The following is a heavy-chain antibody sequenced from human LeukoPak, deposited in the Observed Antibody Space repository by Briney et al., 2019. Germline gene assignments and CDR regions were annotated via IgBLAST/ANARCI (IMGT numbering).Heavy chain of an antibody. CDR2: ISSSGSTI. D-gene: IGHD3-3*01. V-gene: IGHV3-48*03. CDR3: ARDHGPRIFWSGYPYYYYYGMDV. Sequence: PGGSLRLSCAASGFTFSSYEMNWVRQAPGKGLEWVSYISSSGSTIYYADSVKGRFTISRDNAKNSLYLQMNSLRAEDTAVYYCARDHGPRIFWSGYPYYYYYGMDVWGQGTTVTVSS. CDR1: GFTFSSYE. J-gene: IGHJ6*02.